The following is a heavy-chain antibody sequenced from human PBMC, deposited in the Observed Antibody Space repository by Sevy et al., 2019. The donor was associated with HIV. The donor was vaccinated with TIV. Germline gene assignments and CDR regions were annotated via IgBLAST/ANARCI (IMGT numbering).Heavy chain of an antibody. D-gene: IGHD4-17*01. V-gene: IGHV3-48*03. CDR3: ARDLPPSATTVAHFDC. J-gene: IGHJ4*02. Sequence: GGSLRLSCAASGFSFSSYEMNWVRQAPGKGLEWVSYISISGTTISYSDSVRGRFTISRDNARNLLYLQMNSLRAEDTALYYCARDLPPSATTVAHFDCWGQGTLVTVSS. CDR2: ISISGTTI. CDR1: GFSFSSYE.